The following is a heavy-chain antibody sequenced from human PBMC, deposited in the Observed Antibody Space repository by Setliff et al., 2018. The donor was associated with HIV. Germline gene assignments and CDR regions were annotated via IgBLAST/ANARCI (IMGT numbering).Heavy chain of an antibody. Sequence: PSETLSLTCTVSGGSISSNSYYWSWIRQPAGKGLEWIGHIYTNGRTNYNPPLKSRFIISRDNARNSLHLQMNSLRVEDTAVYYCARVYYDLLTAEAANFDYWGQGTPVTVSS. D-gene: IGHD3-9*01. CDR2: IYTNGRT. J-gene: IGHJ4*02. CDR1: GGSISSNSYY. V-gene: IGHV4-61*09. CDR3: ARVYYDLLTAEAANFDY.